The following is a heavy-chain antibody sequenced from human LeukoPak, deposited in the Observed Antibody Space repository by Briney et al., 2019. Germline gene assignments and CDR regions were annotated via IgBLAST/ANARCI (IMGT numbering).Heavy chain of an antibody. J-gene: IGHJ4*02. CDR1: GYPFSSYS. CDR2: ISVSGGVR. Sequence: GGSLRLSCVASGYPFSSYSMNWIRQAPGKGLEWVSYISVSGGVRSYADSVKGRFTTSRDDARNSLYLQMNSLKDEDTAVYYCARDRGYFYDRLDYWGQGTLVTVSS. V-gene: IGHV3-48*02. CDR3: ARDRGYFYDRLDY. D-gene: IGHD2/OR15-2a*01.